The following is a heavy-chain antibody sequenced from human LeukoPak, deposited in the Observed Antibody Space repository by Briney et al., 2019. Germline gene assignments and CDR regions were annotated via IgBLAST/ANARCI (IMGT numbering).Heavy chain of an antibody. Sequence: KPSETLSLTCTVSVGSISSSSYYWGWIRQPPRKGLEWIGRIYHSGSTYYNPSLKSRVTISVDTSKNQFSLKLSSVTAADTAVYYCATTSYYYDSPDYWGQGTLVTVSS. CDR3: ATTSYYYDSPDY. V-gene: IGHV4-39*01. J-gene: IGHJ4*02. CDR1: VGSISSSSYY. CDR2: IYHSGST. D-gene: IGHD3-22*01.